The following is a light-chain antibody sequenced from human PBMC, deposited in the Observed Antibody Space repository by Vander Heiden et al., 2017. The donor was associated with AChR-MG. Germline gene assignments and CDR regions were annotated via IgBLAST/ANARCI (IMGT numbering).Light chain of an antibody. Sequence: DIVMTQSPDSLAASLGERATINCKSSQSVLYSSNNKNYLAWYQQKPGQPPKLLIYWASTRESGVPDRFSGSGSGTDFTLTISSLQAEDVAVYYCQQYDSTPGTFGQGTKVEIK. CDR1: QSVLYSSNNKNY. CDR2: WAS. V-gene: IGKV4-1*01. J-gene: IGKJ1*01. CDR3: QQYDSTPGT.